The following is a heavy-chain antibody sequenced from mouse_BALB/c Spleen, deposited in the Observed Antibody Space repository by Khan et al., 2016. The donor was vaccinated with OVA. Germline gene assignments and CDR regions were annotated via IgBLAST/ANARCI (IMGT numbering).Heavy chain of an antibody. D-gene: IGHD1-1*01. Sequence: EVELVESGGGLVKPGGSLKLSCAASGFAFSSYSMSWVRQTPEKRLEWVATITSGGSYTYYPDSVKGRFTISRANAKNTLYLQMSSLKSEDTAMYYCTRDRNYDGSSFYFDYWGQGTTLTVSS. CDR3: TRDRNYDGSSFYFDY. CDR1: GFAFSSYS. J-gene: IGHJ2*01. V-gene: IGHV5-6-4*01. CDR2: ITSGGSYT.